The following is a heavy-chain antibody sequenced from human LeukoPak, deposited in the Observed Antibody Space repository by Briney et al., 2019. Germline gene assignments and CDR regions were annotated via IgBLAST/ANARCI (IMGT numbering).Heavy chain of an antibody. J-gene: IGHJ4*02. CDR3: ARNPVAGFDF. Sequence: SETLSLTCTVSGGSISSSSYYWRWIRQPPGKGLEWIASIDYSGNTYYNPSLKSRVTMFVGTSKNQFSLRLRSVTAADTAVYYCARNPVAGFDFWGQGALVTVSS. CDR2: IDYSGNT. CDR1: GGSISSSSYY. D-gene: IGHD6-19*01. V-gene: IGHV4-39*01.